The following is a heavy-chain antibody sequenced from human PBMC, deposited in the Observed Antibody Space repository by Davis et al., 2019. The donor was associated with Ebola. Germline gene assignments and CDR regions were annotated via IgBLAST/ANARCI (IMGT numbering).Heavy chain of an antibody. CDR2: IIPIFVTA. Sequence: AASVKVSCKASGGTFNSYAISWVRQAPGQGLEWMGGIIPIFVTANYAQKFQGRVTITADKSTRTAYMELSSLRSEDTAVYYCARRLGYCTNGVCASGGWFDPWGQGTLVTVSS. CDR3: ARRLGYCTNGVCASGGWFDP. D-gene: IGHD2-8*01. J-gene: IGHJ5*02. CDR1: GGTFNSYA. V-gene: IGHV1-69*06.